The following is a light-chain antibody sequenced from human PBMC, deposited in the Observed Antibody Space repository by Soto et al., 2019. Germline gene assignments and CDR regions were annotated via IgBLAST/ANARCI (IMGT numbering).Light chain of an antibody. J-gene: IGLJ1*01. V-gene: IGLV2-14*03. Sequence: QSALTQPASVSGSPGQSITISCTGTSSDVGGSNYVSWYQQHPGKAPKLMIYDVSNRPSGVSNRFSGSKSGNTVSLTISGLQAEDEADYYCGSYSSSSTLYVFGTGTKLTVL. CDR1: SSDVGGSNY. CDR2: DVS. CDR3: GSYSSSSTLYV.